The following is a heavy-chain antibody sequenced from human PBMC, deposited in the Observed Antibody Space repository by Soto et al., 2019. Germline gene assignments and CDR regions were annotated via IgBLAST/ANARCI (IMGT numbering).Heavy chain of an antibody. CDR3: AKENTPPYFDG. CDR1: GFNLNDYG. J-gene: IGHJ4*02. D-gene: IGHD2-2*02. CDR2: IWYDGRKK. V-gene: IGHV3-33*06. Sequence: PGGSLRLSCATSGFNLNDYGMHWVRQAPGKGLEWVAVIWYDGRKKDYVDSVKGRFTISRDSSKNTVDLQMKSLRAEDTAVYYCAKENTPPYFDGWGQGTLVTVSS.